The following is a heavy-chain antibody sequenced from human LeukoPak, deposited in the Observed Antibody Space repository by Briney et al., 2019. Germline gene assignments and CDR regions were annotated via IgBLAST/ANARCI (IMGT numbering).Heavy chain of an antibody. V-gene: IGHV1-3*01. Sequence: ASVKVSCKASGYTFISYAMHWVRQAPGQSLEWMGWINAGNGNTKYSQKFQGRVTIRRDTSASTAYMELSSLRSEDTAVYYCARDRVFGSGLPAYYYGMDVWGQGTTVTVSS. CDR2: INAGNGNT. J-gene: IGHJ6*02. D-gene: IGHD6-19*01. CDR3: ARDRVFGSGLPAYYYGMDV. CDR1: GYTFISYA.